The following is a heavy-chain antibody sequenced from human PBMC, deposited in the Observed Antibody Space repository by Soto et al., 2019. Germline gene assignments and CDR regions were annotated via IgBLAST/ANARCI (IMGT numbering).Heavy chain of an antibody. CDR2: IIPIFGTA. V-gene: IGHV1-69*13. CDR3: AREDRGYSYGGSGY. D-gene: IGHD5-18*01. J-gene: IGHJ4*02. Sequence: SVKVSCKASGGTFSSYAISWVRQAPGQGLEWMGGIIPIFGTANYGQKFQGRVTITADESTSTAYMELSSLRSEDTAVYYCAREDRGYSYGGSGYWGQGTMVTVYS. CDR1: GGTFSSYA.